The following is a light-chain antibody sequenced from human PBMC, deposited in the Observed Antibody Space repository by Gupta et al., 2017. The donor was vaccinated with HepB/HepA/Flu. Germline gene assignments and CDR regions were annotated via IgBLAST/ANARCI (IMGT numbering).Light chain of an antibody. V-gene: IGKV2D-29*01. CDR1: QSLLHSTGETY. CDR3: MQSAQPPLP. CDR2: ESS. Sequence: DIVMTQTPLSLSVTPGQPASISCKSSQSLLHSTGETYLYWFLQKPGQPPQLLIHESSKRVSGVPERFSGSGSGTDFTLKINRGETEDVGVYYCMQSAQPPLPFGGGTKVEIK. J-gene: IGKJ4*01.